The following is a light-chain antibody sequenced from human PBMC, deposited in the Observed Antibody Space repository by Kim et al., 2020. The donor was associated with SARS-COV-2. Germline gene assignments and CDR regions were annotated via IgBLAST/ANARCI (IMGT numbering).Light chain of an antibody. V-gene: IGKV1-16*01. CDR1: QDIRNY. J-gene: IGKJ4*01. CDR3: QQCHSYPLT. CDR2: AAS. Sequence: DIQMTQSPSSLSASVGDRVTITCRASQDIRNYLAWFQQLPGKAPKPLIYAASNLQSGVPSRFSARGSGTDFTLTISSLQPEDFATYDGQQCHSYPLTFGGGTKVDIK.